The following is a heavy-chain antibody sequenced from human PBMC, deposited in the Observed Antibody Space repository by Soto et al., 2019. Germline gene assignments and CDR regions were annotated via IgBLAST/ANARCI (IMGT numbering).Heavy chain of an antibody. J-gene: IGHJ4*02. D-gene: IGHD2-2*01. V-gene: IGHV3-23*01. Sequence: GGSLRLSCAASGFTFSSYAMSWVRQAPGKGLEWVSAISGSGGSTYYADSVKGRFTISRDNSKNTLYLQMNSLRAEDTAVYYCAKDPYCSSTSCYDGHFEYWGQGTLVTVSS. CDR3: AKDPYCSSTSCYDGHFEY. CDR1: GFTFSSYA. CDR2: ISGSGGST.